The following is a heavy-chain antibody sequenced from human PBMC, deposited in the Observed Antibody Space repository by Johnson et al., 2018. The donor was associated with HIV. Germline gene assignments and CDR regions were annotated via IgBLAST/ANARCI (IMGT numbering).Heavy chain of an antibody. J-gene: IGHJ3*02. V-gene: IGHV3-30*03. CDR1: GFTFSSYG. D-gene: IGHD6-6*01. CDR2: MSSDGSIT. CDR3: ARVRQPVLDVAFDI. Sequence: QVQLVESGGGVVQPGRSLRLSCVASGFTFSSYGMHWVRQAPGKGLEWVAVMSSDGSITYFADSVKGRFTISRDNSKNTLYLQMNSLRAEDTAVYYCARVRQPVLDVAFDIWGQGTMVTVSS.